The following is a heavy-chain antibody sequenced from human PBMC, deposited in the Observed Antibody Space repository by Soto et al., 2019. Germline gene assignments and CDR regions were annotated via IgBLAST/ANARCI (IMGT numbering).Heavy chain of an antibody. Sequence: QVQLVESGGGVVQPGRSLRLSCAASGFTFSNYGMHWVRQAPGKGLEWVAVISYDGSNKYYADSVKGRFTISRDNSKNTLYRQMNSLRAEDTAVYYSATDFSGWYGSSEDGFWGQGTLVTVSS. J-gene: IGHJ4*02. CDR2: ISYDGSNK. V-gene: IGHV3-30*03. CDR3: ATDFSGWYGSSEDGF. CDR1: GFTFSNYG. D-gene: IGHD6-19*01.